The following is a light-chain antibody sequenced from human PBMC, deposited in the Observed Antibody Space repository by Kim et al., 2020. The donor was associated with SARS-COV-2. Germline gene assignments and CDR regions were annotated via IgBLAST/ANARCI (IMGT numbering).Light chain of an antibody. CDR1: QSVSSSY. CDR2: GAS. J-gene: IGKJ3*01. CDR3: QQYGSSPPFT. V-gene: IGKV3-20*01. Sequence: PGERATLSCRASQSVSSSYLACHQQKPGQAPRLLIYGASSRATGIPDRFSGSGSGTDFTLTISRLEPEDFAVYYCQQYGSSPPFTFGPGTKVDIK.